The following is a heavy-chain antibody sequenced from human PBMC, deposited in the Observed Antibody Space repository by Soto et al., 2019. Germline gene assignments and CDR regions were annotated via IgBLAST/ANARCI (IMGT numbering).Heavy chain of an antibody. J-gene: IGHJ6*02. Sequence: SETLSLTCTVSGGSISSYYWSWIRQPPGKGLEWIGYIYYSGSTNYNPSLKSRVTISVDTSKNQFSLKLSSVTAADTAVYYCASVAAAGTFDYYGMDVWGQGTTVPVSS. CDR2: IYYSGST. V-gene: IGHV4-59*01. CDR1: GGSISSYY. D-gene: IGHD6-13*01. CDR3: ASVAAAGTFDYYGMDV.